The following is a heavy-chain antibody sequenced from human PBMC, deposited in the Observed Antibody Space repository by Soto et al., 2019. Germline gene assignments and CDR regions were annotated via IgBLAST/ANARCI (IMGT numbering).Heavy chain of an antibody. J-gene: IGHJ6*02. D-gene: IGHD6-13*01. Sequence: QVQLVQSGAEVKKPGSSVKVSCKASGGTFSSYAISWVRQAPGQGLERMGGIIPIFGTANYAQKFQGRVTITADESTSTAYMELSSLRSEDTAVYYCARCIAAAATGLYYYGMDVWGQGTTVTVSS. CDR3: ARCIAAAATGLYYYGMDV. CDR2: IIPIFGTA. CDR1: GGTFSSYA. V-gene: IGHV1-69*01.